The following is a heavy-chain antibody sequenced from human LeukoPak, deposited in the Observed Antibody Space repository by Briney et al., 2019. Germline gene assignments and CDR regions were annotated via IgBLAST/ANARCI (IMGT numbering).Heavy chain of an antibody. Sequence: PGGSLILSCAASGFTFSSYSMNWVRQAPGKGLEWVSYISSSSSSTIYYADSVKGRFTISRDNAKNSLYLQMNSLRAEDTAVYYCARDAVRDYDFWSGPPPVHWFDPWGQGTLVTVSS. J-gene: IGHJ5*02. V-gene: IGHV3-48*01. D-gene: IGHD3-3*01. CDR3: ARDAVRDYDFWSGPPPVHWFDP. CDR1: GFTFSSYS. CDR2: ISSSSSSTI.